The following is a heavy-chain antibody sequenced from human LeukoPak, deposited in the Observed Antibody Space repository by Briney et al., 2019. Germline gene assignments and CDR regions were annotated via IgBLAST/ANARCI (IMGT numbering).Heavy chain of an antibody. Sequence: GGSLRLSCAASGFTFSSYAMSWVRQAPGKGLEWVSAISGSGGSTYYADSVKGRFTISRDNSKNTLYLQMNSLSAEDTAVYFCAKAFDYYASGNFYLYYYYYGMDVWGQGTTVTVSS. CDR1: GFTFSSYA. V-gene: IGHV3-23*01. CDR3: AKAFDYYASGNFYLYYYYYGMDV. J-gene: IGHJ6*02. CDR2: ISGSGGST. D-gene: IGHD3-10*01.